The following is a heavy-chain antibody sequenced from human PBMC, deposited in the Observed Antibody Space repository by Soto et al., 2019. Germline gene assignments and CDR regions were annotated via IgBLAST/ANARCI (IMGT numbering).Heavy chain of an antibody. CDR3: AQNLGYCSGGSCYGY. CDR2: IIPILGIA. Sequence: GASVKVSCKASGGTFSSYAISWVRQAPGQGLEWMGGIIPILGIANYAQKFQGRVTITADKSTSTAYMELSSLRSEDTAVYYCAQNLGYCSGGSCYGYWGQGTLVTVSS. D-gene: IGHD2-15*01. V-gene: IGHV1-69*10. CDR1: GGTFSSYA. J-gene: IGHJ4*02.